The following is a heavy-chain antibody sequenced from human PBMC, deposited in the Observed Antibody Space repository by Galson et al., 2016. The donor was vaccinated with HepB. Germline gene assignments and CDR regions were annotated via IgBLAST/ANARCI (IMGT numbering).Heavy chain of an antibody. J-gene: IGHJ3*02. CDR3: AKDQHLRILQYFDWVNDAFDM. D-gene: IGHD3-9*01. Sequence: SLRLSCAASGFTFSSYGMHWVRQAPGKGLEWVAVISYDGSYKYYATSEKGRFTISRDHSMDTLYLQMNSLRAEDTAVSYCAKDQHLRILQYFDWVNDAFDMWGQGTMVTVSS. CDR2: ISYDGSYK. CDR1: GFTFSSYG. V-gene: IGHV3-30*18.